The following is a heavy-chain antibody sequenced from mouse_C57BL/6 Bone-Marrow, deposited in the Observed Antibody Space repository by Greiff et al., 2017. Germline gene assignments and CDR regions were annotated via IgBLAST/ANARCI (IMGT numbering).Heavy chain of an antibody. V-gene: IGHV1-52*01. CDR2: IDPSDSET. J-gene: IGHJ1*03. CDR3: ARNYYGSSHHWYFDV. Sequence: VQLQQPGAELVRPGSSVKLSCKASGYTFTSYWMHWVKQRPIQGLEWIGNIDPSDSETHYNQKFKDKATLTVDKSSSTAYMQLSSLTSEDSAVYYCARNYYGSSHHWYFDVWGTGTTVTVSS. CDR1: GYTFTSYW. D-gene: IGHD1-1*01.